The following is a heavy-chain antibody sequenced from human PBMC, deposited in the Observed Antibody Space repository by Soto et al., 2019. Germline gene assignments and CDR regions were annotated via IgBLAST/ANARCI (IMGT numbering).Heavy chain of an antibody. CDR2: ISSSSTI. V-gene: IGHV3-48*02. J-gene: IGHJ4*02. D-gene: IGHD3-9*01. CDR1: GFTFSSYS. Sequence: GGSLRLSCAASGFTFSSYSMNWVRQAPGKGLEWVSYISSSSTIYYADSVKGRFTISRDNAKNSLYLQMNSLRDEDTAVYYCARDRRDYDILTGYLSGYFDYWGQGTLVTVSS. CDR3: ARDRRDYDILTGYLSGYFDY.